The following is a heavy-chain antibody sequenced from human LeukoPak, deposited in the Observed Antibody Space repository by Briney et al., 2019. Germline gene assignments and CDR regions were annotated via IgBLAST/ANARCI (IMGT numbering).Heavy chain of an antibody. CDR2: IHSRGNI. Sequence: SETLSLTCTVSGGSISSYYWSWIRQPAGKGLEWIGLIHSRGNINYNPSLKSRVTMSVDTSKNQVSLKLNSVTAADTAVYYCATEMYSSSWGTTYWGQGTLVTVSS. J-gene: IGHJ4*02. V-gene: IGHV4-4*07. CDR3: ATEMYSSSWGTTY. CDR1: GGSISSYY. D-gene: IGHD6-13*01.